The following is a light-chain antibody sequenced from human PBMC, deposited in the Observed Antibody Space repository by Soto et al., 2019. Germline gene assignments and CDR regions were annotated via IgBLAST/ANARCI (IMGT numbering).Light chain of an antibody. CDR2: GAF. Sequence: EIVVTQSPATLSASPGERASLSCRASRILSNNLAWYQHKPGQPPRLLMYGAFTRAAGVPARFSGSASGTEFTLTISSLQSEDFAVYYCQLYTNWPRWTFGQGTKVEVK. CDR1: RILSNN. V-gene: IGKV3-15*01. CDR3: QLYTNWPRWT. J-gene: IGKJ1*01.